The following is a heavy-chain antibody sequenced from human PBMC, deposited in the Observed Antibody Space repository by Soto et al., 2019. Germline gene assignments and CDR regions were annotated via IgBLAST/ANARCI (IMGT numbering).Heavy chain of an antibody. CDR2: IYWDDDK. CDR3: IQSRCGGDCLQSYASYYYYGMDV. D-gene: IGHD2-21*02. CDR1: AFSLSTGGVG. J-gene: IGHJ6*02. Sequence: APPLVHPTQTLTLSCTFSAFSLSTGGVGVGWIRQPPGKALEWLALIYWDDDKRYSPSLRSRLTTTKDTSKNQVVLTMTNMDPVDTATYYCIQSRCGGDCLQSYASYYYYGMDVWGQGTTVTVSS. V-gene: IGHV2-5*02.